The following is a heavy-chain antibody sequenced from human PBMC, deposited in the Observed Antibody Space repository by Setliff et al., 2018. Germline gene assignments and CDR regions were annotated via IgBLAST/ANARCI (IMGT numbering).Heavy chain of an antibody. J-gene: IGHJ5*02. CDR3: ARHVLGQQLVYNWFDP. D-gene: IGHD6-13*01. Sequence: PSETLSLTCAVYGGSFSGYYWNWIRQPPGKGLEWIGYIYYSGSTNYNPSLKSRVTISVDTSKNQFSLKLSSVTAADTAVYYCARHVLGQQLVYNWFDPWGQGTLVTVSS. CDR1: GGSFSGYY. V-gene: IGHV4-59*08. CDR2: IYYSGST.